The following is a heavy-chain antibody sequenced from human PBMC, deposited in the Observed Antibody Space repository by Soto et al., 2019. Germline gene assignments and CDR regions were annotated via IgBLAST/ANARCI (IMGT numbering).Heavy chain of an antibody. D-gene: IGHD6-6*01. CDR3: ARACGQLGVPHYYYYGMDV. V-gene: IGHV4-4*02. Sequence: QVQLQESGPGLVKPSGTLSLTCAVSGGSISSSNWWSWVRQPPGKGLEWIGEIYHSGSTNYNPSLKSRVTISVDKSKNQLSLKLSSVTAADTAVYYCARACGQLGVPHYYYYGMDVWGQGTTVTVSS. CDR1: GGSISSSNW. J-gene: IGHJ6*02. CDR2: IYHSGST.